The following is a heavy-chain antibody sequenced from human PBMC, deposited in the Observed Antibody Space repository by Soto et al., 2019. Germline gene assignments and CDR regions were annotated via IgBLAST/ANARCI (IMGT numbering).Heavy chain of an antibody. CDR2: MSYDGTNK. V-gene: IGHV3-30-3*01. J-gene: IGHJ6*02. D-gene: IGHD3-10*01. CDR1: GFTFSLYA. Sequence: GESLKISCAASGFTFSLYAMHWVRQPPGKGLEWVAVMSYDGTNKYYADSVKGRFTVSRDNSENTLYLQMNSLRSEDTAVYYCARLLRTGSYYNYYFGMDVWGQGATVTVSS. CDR3: ARLLRTGSYYNYYFGMDV.